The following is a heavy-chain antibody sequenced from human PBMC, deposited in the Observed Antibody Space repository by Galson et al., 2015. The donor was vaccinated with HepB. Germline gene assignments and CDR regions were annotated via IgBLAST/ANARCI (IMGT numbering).Heavy chain of an antibody. V-gene: IGHV1-69*13. D-gene: IGHD6-19*01. CDR2: IIPIFGTA. CDR3: ASGREQWRYFDY. J-gene: IGHJ4*02. Sequence: SVKVSCKASGGTFSSYAISWVRQAPGQGLEWMGGIIPIFGTANYAQKFQGRVTITADESTSTAYMELSSLRSEDTAVYYRASGREQWRYFDYWGQGTLVTVSS. CDR1: GGTFSSYA.